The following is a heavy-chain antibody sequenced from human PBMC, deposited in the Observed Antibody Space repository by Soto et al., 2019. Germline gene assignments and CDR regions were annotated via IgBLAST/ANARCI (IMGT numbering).Heavy chain of an antibody. CDR3: AKMVTTYYYYYMDV. D-gene: IGHD4-17*01. CDR2: ISSSSGII. V-gene: IGHV3-48*01. CDR1: GFTFGSFS. Sequence: VHLVESGGGLVQPGGSLRLSCAASGFTFGSFSMNWVRQAPGKGLEWGSYISSSSGIIYYAGSVKGRFTISRDNAKNSLYLQMNSLRAEDTAVYFCAKMVTTYYYYYMDVWGKGTTVTVSS. J-gene: IGHJ6*03.